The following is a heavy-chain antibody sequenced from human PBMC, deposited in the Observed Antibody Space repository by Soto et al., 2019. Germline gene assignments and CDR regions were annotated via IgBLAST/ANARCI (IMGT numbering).Heavy chain of an antibody. CDR1: GYSFTSYW. CDR3: ARHAYYYDSSGYYYYFDY. D-gene: IGHD3-22*01. J-gene: IGHJ4*02. V-gene: IGHV5-51*01. Sequence: GESLKISCKGSGYSFTSYWIGWVRQMPGKGLEWMGIIYPGDSDTRYSPSFQGLVTISADKSISTAYLQWSSLKASDTAMYYCARHAYYYDSSGYYYYFDYWGQGTLVTVSS. CDR2: IYPGDSDT.